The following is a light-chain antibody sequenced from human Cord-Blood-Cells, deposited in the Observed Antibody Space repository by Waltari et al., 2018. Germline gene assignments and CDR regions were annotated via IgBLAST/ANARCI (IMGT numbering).Light chain of an antibody. CDR3: QQRSNWPPIFT. V-gene: IGKV3-11*01. CDR2: DAS. Sequence: EIVLTQSPATLSLSPGERATLSSRASQSVSSYLAWYQRKPGQAPRLLIYDASNRATGIPARFSGSGSGTDFTLTISSLEPEDFAVYYCQQRSNWPPIFTFGPGTKVDIK. J-gene: IGKJ3*01. CDR1: QSVSSY.